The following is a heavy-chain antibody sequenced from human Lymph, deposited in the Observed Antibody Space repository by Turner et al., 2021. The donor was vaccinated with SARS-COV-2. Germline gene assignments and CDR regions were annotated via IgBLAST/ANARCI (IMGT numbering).Heavy chain of an antibody. CDR1: GYTLTELS. D-gene: IGHD1-1*01. J-gene: IGHJ4*02. V-gene: IGHV1-24*01. Sequence: QVQLVQSGAEVQKPGASVKVSCKVSGYTLTELSIHWVRQAPGKGREWMGGFDTEDGETIYAKKFQGRVTMTEDTSTDKAYMELSSLRSEETAVYYCATLKSNWKILTGRYYFDFWGQGTLVTVSS. CDR2: FDTEDGET. CDR3: ATLKSNWKILTGRYYFDF.